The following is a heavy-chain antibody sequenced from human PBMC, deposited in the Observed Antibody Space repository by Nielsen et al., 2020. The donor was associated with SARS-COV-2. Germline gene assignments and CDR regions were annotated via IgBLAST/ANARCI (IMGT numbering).Heavy chain of an antibody. J-gene: IGHJ5*02. Sequence: SETLSLTCTVSGGSVSSGSYYWSWIRQPPGKGLEWIGYIYYSGSTNYNPSLKSRVTISVDTSKNQFSLKLSSVTAADTAVYYSAREKKPAYYYDSSGWGWFDPWGQGTLVTVSS. CDR3: AREKKPAYYYDSSGWGWFDP. D-gene: IGHD3-22*01. CDR1: GGSVSSGSYY. CDR2: IYYSGST. V-gene: IGHV4-61*01.